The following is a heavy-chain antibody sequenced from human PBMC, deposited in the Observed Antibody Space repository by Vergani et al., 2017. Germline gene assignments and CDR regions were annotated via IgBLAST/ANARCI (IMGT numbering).Heavy chain of an antibody. D-gene: IGHD6-13*01. CDR1: GFTFDDYA. J-gene: IGHJ3*02. Sequence: EVQLVESGGGLVQPGRSLRLSCAASGFTFDDYAMHWVRQAPGKGLEWVSGISWNSGSIGYADSVKGRFTISRDNAKNSLYLQMNSLRAEDTALYYCAKDIGTSYSSSWYQSDAFDIWGQGTMVTVSS. CDR3: AKDIGTSYSSSWYQSDAFDI. CDR2: ISWNSGSI. V-gene: IGHV3-9*01.